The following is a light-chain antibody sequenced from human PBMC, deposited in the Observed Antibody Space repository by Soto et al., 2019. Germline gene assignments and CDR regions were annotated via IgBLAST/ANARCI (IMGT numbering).Light chain of an antibody. Sequence: VLTESPGTLSPSQRERATLSCRASQSTSNTYLASYHPKLDQAPRHPLSGASNRSTGIPDRFSGSGSGTDFTLTISRLEREDFVVYYCQQYDSSSTFGQGTKVDSK. J-gene: IGKJ1*01. CDR2: GAS. CDR1: QSTSNTY. V-gene: IGKV3-20*01. CDR3: QQYDSSST.